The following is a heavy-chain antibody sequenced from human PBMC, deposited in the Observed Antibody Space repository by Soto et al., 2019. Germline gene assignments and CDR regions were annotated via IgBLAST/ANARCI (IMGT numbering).Heavy chain of an antibody. CDR3: ARRKGDYYDSSGYHYYFDY. J-gene: IGHJ4*02. CDR1: GYTFTDYY. V-gene: IGHV1-2*02. D-gene: IGHD3-22*01. CDR2: INPNSGGT. Sequence: ASVKVSCKASGYTFTDYYVQWVRQAPGQGLEWMGWINPNSGGTKSAQKFQGRVTMTRDTSISTAYMELSRLRSDDTAVYYCARRKGDYYDSSGYHYYFDYWGQGTLVTFSS.